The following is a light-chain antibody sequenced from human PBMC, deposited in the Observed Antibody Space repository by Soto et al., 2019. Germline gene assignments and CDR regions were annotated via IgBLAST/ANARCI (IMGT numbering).Light chain of an antibody. CDR1: QSVSSH. V-gene: IGKV3-15*01. J-gene: IGKJ2*01. Sequence: ERVMTQSPATLSVSPGERATLSCRASQSVSSHLAWYQQKPGQTPRLLIYDTSIRATGVSVRFSGSGSGTEFTLTISSLHSEDCAVYYCQHYHNWPHTFGQGTRLEI. CDR3: QHYHNWPHT. CDR2: DTS.